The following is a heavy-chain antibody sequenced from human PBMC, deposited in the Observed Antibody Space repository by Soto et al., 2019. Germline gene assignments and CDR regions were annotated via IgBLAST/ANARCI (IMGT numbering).Heavy chain of an antibody. Sequence: GGSLRLSGAASGFTFSNAWMNWVRQAPGRVLEWVGRIKSKTDGGTTDYAAPVKGRFTISRDDSKNTLYLQMNSLKTEDTAVYYCTTVDHTVKYYYGMDVWGQGTTVTVSS. CDR1: GFTFSNAW. V-gene: IGHV3-15*07. CDR2: IKSKTDGGTT. J-gene: IGHJ6*02. D-gene: IGHD4-17*01. CDR3: TTVDHTVKYYYGMDV.